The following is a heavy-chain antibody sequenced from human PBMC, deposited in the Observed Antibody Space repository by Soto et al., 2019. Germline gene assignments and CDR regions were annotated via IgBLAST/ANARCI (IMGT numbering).Heavy chain of an antibody. V-gene: IGHV3-30*18. CDR2: ISYDGSNK. Sequence: VGSLRLSCAASGFTFSSYGMHWVRQAPGKGLEWVAVISYDGSNKYYADSVKGRFTISRDNSKNTLYLQMNSLRAEDTAVYYCAKAKLEGWWFDPWGQGTLVTVSS. D-gene: IGHD1-1*01. J-gene: IGHJ5*02. CDR3: AKAKLEGWWFDP. CDR1: GFTFSSYG.